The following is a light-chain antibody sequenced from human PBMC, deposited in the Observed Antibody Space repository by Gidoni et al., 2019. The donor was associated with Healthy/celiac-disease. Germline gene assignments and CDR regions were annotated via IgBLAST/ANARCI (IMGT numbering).Light chain of an antibody. CDR3: QSYDSSVV. CDR1: SSNIGAGYD. V-gene: IGLV1-40*01. CDR2: GST. J-gene: IGLJ2*01. Sequence: QSVLTPPPPVSGAPGQRVTISCPGRSSNIGAGYDVHWYQQLPGTAPKPLIFGSTNRPSGVPDRFSGSKSGTSASLAITGLQAEDEADYYCQSYDSSVVFGGGTKLTVL.